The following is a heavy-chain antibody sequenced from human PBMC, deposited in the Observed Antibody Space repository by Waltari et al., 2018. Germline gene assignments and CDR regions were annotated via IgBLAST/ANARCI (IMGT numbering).Heavy chain of an antibody. J-gene: IGHJ4*02. V-gene: IGHV3-20*04. D-gene: IGHD3-22*01. CDR2: INWKGDKV. CDR3: ARGGDSSWPR. CDR1: GFPFDDYG. Sequence: VESGGGVIRPGGSRGLSCEASGFPFDDYGRSWVRQGPGKGLEWIAGINWKGDKVAYGDAVRGRFIISRDNAKNLLYLQMNTVGLDDTALYYCARGGDSSWPRWGQGTLVTVSA.